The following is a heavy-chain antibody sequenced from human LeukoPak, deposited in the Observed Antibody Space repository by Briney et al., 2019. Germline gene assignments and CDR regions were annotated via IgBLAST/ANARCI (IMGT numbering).Heavy chain of an antibody. CDR2: IKEDGSEK. V-gene: IGHV3-7*01. CDR3: SRFGEFDAFDI. D-gene: IGHD3-10*01. J-gene: IGHJ3*02. Sequence: GGSLRLSCAASGFTFSSYWMSWVRQAPGKGLEWVANIKEDGSEKYYVDSVKGRFTISRDNAKNSLYLQMNSLRAEDTAVYYCSRFGEFDAFDIWGQGTMVTVSS. CDR1: GFTFSSYW.